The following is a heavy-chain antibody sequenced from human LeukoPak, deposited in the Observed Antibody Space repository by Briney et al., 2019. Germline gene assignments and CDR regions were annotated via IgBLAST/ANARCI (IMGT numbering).Heavy chain of an antibody. CDR1: GGSFSGYY. J-gene: IGHJ4*02. CDR3: ARYGGWAAAGSDY. D-gene: IGHD6-13*01. V-gene: IGHV4-34*01. CDR2: INHSGST. Sequence: SETLSLTCAVYGGSFSGYYWSWIRQPPGKGLEWIGEINHSGSTNYNPSLKSRVTISVDTSKNQFSRKLSSVTAADTAVYYCARYGGWAAAGSDYWGQGTLVTVSS.